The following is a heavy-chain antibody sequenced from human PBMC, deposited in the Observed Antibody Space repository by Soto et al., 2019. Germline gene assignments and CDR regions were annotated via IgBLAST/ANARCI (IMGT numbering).Heavy chain of an antibody. J-gene: IGHJ4*02. V-gene: IGHV4-34*01. Sequence: SETLSLTCAVYGGYLSGYYWSWIRQPPGKGLEWIGEINHSGSTNYNPSLKSRVTISVDTSKNQFSLKLSSVTAAHTAVYYCARAVSYDSTGYYFDYWGQGTLVTVSS. CDR1: GGYLSGYY. CDR3: ARAVSYDSTGYYFDY. CDR2: INHSGST. D-gene: IGHD3-22*01.